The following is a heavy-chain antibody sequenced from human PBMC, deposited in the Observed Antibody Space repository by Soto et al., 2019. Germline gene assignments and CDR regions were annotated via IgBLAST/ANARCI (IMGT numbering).Heavy chain of an antibody. D-gene: IGHD2-2*01. V-gene: IGHV3-7*05. CDR1: GFTFSSYW. CDR2: IKQDGSEK. J-gene: IGHJ3*02. CDR3: ARDRGYCSSTSCYFDAVFAFDI. Sequence: GGSLRLSCAASGFTFSSYWMSWVRQAPGKGLKWVANIKQDGSEKYYVDSVKGRFTNSRDNAKNSLYLQMNSLRAEDTAVYYCARDRGYCSSTSCYFDAVFAFDIWGQGTMVTVSS.